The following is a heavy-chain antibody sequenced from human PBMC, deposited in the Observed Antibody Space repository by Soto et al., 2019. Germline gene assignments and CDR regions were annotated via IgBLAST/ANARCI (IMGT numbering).Heavy chain of an antibody. J-gene: IGHJ6*02. CDR1: GFTFSSYA. CDR2: ISYDGSNK. V-gene: IGHV3-30-3*01. D-gene: IGHD3-10*01. CDR3: AREGWGSGRALDV. Sequence: QVQLVESGGGVVQPGRSLRLSCAASGFTFSSYAMHWVRQAPGKGLEWVAVISYDGSNKYYADSVKGRFTISRDNSKNTLYLQMNSLRAEDTAVNYCAREGWGSGRALDVWGQGTTVTVSS.